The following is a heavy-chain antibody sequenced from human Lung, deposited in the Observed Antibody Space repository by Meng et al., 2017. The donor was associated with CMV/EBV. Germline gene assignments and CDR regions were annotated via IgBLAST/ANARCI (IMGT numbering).Heavy chain of an antibody. J-gene: IGHJ3*01. V-gene: IGHV4-39*07. Sequence: SETLSLXCTVSGGTISSSSHHWGWIRQPPGKGLEWIGDINHGGGTNYNPSLKSRVTISVDKSKNQFSLKLTSVTAADTALYYCARGPQVSWLRPRFAAFDLLGQGKXV. CDR1: GGTISSSSHH. CDR2: INHGGGT. D-gene: IGHD5-12*01. CDR3: ARGPQVSWLRPRFAAFDL.